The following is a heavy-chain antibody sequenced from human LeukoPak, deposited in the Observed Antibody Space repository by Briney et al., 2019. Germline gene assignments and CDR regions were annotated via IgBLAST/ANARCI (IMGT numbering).Heavy chain of an antibody. D-gene: IGHD1-26*01. V-gene: IGHV3-48*03. CDR3: ATYIVGPTLDY. CDR2: ISSSGSTI. J-gene: IGHJ4*02. Sequence: GGSLRLSCAASGFTFSSYEMNWVRQAPGKGLEWVSYISSSGSTIYYADSVKGRFTISRDNAKNSLYLQMNSLRAEDTAVYYCATYIVGPTLDYWGQGALVTVSS. CDR1: GFTFSSYE.